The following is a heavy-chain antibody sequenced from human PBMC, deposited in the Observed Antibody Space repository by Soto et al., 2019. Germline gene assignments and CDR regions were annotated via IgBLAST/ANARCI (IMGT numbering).Heavy chain of an antibody. CDR3: ATSRVSIAVAGETEYYFDY. CDR2: INPNSGGT. J-gene: IGHJ4*02. V-gene: IGHV1-2*04. Sequence: ASVKVSGKASGYTFTGYYMHWVRQAPGQGLEWMGWINPNSGGTNYPQKFQGWVTMTRDTSISTAYMELSRLRSDDTAVYYCATSRVSIAVAGETEYYFDYWGQGTLVTVSS. D-gene: IGHD6-19*01. CDR1: GYTFTGYY.